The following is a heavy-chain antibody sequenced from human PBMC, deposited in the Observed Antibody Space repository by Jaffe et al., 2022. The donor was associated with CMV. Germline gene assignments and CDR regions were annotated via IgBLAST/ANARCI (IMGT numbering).Heavy chain of an antibody. CDR2: IIPILGIA. Sequence: QVQLVQSGAEVKKPGSSVKVSCKASGGTFSSYAISWVRQAPGQGLEWMGRIIPILGIANYAQKFQGRVTITADKSTSTAYMELSSLRSEDTAVYYCASTAAGTFGGNYYYYMDVWGKGTTVTVSS. V-gene: IGHV1-69*09. CDR3: ASTAAGTFGGNYYYYMDV. J-gene: IGHJ6*03. D-gene: IGHD6-13*01. CDR1: GGTFSSYA.